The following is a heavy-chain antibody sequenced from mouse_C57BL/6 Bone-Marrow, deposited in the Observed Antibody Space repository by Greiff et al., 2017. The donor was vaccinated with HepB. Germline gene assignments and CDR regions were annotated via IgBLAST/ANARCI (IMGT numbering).Heavy chain of an antibody. CDR2: ISSGGSYT. V-gene: IGHV5-6*01. CDR1: GFTFSSYG. CDR3: ALPYYYAMDY. Sequence: EVQRVESGGDLVKPGGSLKLSCAASGFTFSSYGMSWVRQTPDKRLAWVATISSGGSYTYYPDSVKGRFTISRDNAKNTLYLQMSSLKSEDTAMYYCALPYYYAMDYWGQGTSVTVSS. J-gene: IGHJ4*01.